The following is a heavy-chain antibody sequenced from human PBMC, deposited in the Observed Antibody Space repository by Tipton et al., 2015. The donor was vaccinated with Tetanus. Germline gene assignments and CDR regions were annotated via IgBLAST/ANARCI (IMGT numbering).Heavy chain of an antibody. Sequence: TLSLTCTVSCGSINNGAYTWSWIRQSPGKGLEWIGYIFHTGGTYYNPSLKSRVTISVDGPKNQFSLNLKSVTAADTAVYYCARSHGSGGLLWFDSWGQGTLVTVSS. CDR1: CGSINNGAYT. CDR2: IFHTGGT. D-gene: IGHD3-10*01. J-gene: IGHJ5*01. V-gene: IGHV4-30-2*06. CDR3: ARSHGSGGLLWFDS.